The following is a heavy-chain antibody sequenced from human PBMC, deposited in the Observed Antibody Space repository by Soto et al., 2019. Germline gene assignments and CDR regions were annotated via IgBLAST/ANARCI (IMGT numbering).Heavy chain of an antibody. CDR3: AKATLRVVHPLVFDY. Sequence: GSLRLYCESSGFTFNNYAMNWVRQAPGKGLEWISVISGSGGATYFADSVKGRFIISRDNSKNTLYLQMNSLRAEDTAVYYCAKATLRVVHPLVFDYWGQGSLVTVSS. CDR1: GFTFNNYA. D-gene: IGHD3-3*01. J-gene: IGHJ4*02. V-gene: IGHV3-23*01. CDR2: ISGSGGAT.